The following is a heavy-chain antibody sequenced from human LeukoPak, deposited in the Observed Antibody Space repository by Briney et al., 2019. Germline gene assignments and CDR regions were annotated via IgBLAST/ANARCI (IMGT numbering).Heavy chain of an antibody. V-gene: IGHV4-4*02. Sequence: SETLSLTCSVSGVSITSGNWWSWVRQPPGKGLEWIGEIYHSGSINHNPSLKSRVTISVDKSKNQFSLKLNSVTAADTAVYYCWHSGYESGLDYWGQGTLVTVSS. CDR3: WHSGYESGLDY. CDR1: GVSITSGNW. D-gene: IGHD5-12*01. CDR2: IYHSGSI. J-gene: IGHJ4*02.